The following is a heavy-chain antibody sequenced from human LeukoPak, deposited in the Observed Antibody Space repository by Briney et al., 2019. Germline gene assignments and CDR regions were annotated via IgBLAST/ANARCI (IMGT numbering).Heavy chain of an antibody. CDR3: ARDRYSAYDWNY. V-gene: IGHV5-51*01. CDR1: GYRFTSCW. Sequence: GESLKISCKGSGYRFTSCWIGWVRQMPGKGLEWMGVIYPGDSDTRYSPSFQGQVTISADKSISTAYLQWSSLKASDTAIYYCARDRYSAYDWNYWGQGTLVTVSS. D-gene: IGHD5-12*01. J-gene: IGHJ4*02. CDR2: IYPGDSDT.